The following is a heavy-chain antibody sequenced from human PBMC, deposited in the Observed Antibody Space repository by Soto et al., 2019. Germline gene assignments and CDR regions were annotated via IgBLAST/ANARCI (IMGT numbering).Heavy chain of an antibody. J-gene: IGHJ5*02. D-gene: IGHD6-13*01. CDR2: INQSGAT. V-gene: IGHV4-34*01. Sequence: QVQLQQWGAGLLKPSETLSLTCAVYGGSFSGYYWTWIRQPPGKGLEWIGEINQSGATNYNPSLKSRVTISVDSSKTQFSLKLSSVTAADTAVYFCALARYTSSGRFDPWGQGTLVTVSS. CDR3: ALARYTSSGRFDP. CDR1: GGSFSGYY.